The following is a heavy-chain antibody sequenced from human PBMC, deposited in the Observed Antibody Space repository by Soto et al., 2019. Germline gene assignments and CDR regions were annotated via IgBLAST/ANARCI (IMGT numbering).Heavy chain of an antibody. Sequence: GESLKISCKGSGYSFTSYWISWVRQMTGKGLEWMGRIDPSDSYTNYSPSFQGHVTISADKSISTAYLQWSSLKASDTAMYYCARLAMVRGVPTYAMDVWGQGTTVTVSS. CDR1: GYSFTSYW. CDR3: ARLAMVRGVPTYAMDV. D-gene: IGHD3-10*01. CDR2: IDPSDSYT. V-gene: IGHV5-10-1*01. J-gene: IGHJ6*02.